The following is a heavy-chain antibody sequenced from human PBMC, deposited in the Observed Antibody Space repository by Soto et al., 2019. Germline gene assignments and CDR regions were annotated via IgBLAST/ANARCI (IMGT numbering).Heavy chain of an antibody. CDR3: ARRPATAFYYFDY. Sequence: SETLSLTCTFSGCSVSSGFHYLSWIRQPPGKGLEWIGNIYYSGSTNYNPSPKSRVTISVDTSKNQFSLKLNSVTAADTAVYYCARRPATAFYYFDYWGQGTLVTVSS. J-gene: IGHJ4*02. D-gene: IGHD2-21*02. CDR2: IYYSGST. CDR1: GCSVSSGFHY. V-gene: IGHV4-61*01.